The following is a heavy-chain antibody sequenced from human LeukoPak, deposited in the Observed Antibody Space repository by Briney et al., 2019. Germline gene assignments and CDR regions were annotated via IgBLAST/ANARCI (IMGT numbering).Heavy chain of an antibody. D-gene: IGHD6-19*01. Sequence: SETLSLTCTVSGGSISTYYWSWVRQPPGKGLEWIGYIYSSGSTNYNPSLKTRVTMSVDTSKNQFSLTLRSVTAADTAVYYCARHPSAVAGKTFDCWGQGTLVTVSS. CDR2: IYSSGST. J-gene: IGHJ4*02. V-gene: IGHV4-59*08. CDR1: GGSISTYY. CDR3: ARHPSAVAGKTFDC.